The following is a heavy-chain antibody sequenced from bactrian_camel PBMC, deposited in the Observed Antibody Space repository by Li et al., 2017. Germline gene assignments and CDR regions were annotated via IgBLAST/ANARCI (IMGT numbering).Heavy chain of an antibody. CDR3: AAGSGFDSWNQQHEYAY. J-gene: IGHJ4*01. Sequence: HVQLVESGGGSVQAGGSLRLSCAASGNTLTSSCMAWFRQVPGKERERVARIDSDRSITYADSVKGRFTISQDNAKRTVYLQMNSLKPEDTAMYYCAAGSGFDSWNQQHEYAYWGQGTQVTVS. D-gene: IGHD6*01. CDR1: GNTLTSSC. CDR2: IDSDRSI. V-gene: IGHV3S53*01.